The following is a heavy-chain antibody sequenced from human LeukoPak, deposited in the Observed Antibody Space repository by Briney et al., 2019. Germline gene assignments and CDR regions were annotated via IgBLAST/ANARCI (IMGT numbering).Heavy chain of an antibody. V-gene: IGHV3-20*04. D-gene: IGHD1-26*01. CDR2: INWNGGST. J-gene: IGHJ6*02. Sequence: PGGSLRLSCAASGFTFDDYGMSWVRQAPGKGLEWVSGINWNGGSTGYADSVKGRFTISRDNAKNSLYLQMNSLRAEDTALYYCARDFKKWESPGWGYYYYGMDVWGQGTTVTVSS. CDR3: ARDFKKWESPGWGYYYYGMDV. CDR1: GFTFDDYG.